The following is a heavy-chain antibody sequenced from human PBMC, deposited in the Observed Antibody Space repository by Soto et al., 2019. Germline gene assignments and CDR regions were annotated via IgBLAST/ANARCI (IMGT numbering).Heavy chain of an antibody. V-gene: IGHV1-3*01. J-gene: IGHJ4*02. Sequence: ASVKVSCKASGYTFTSYAMHWVRQAPGQRLEWMGWINAGNGNTKYSQKFQGRVTFTRDTSAGTVYMQLSSLTSEDTAVYYCARDDSGFSGSHYIDYFNYWGQGALVTVSS. D-gene: IGHD1-26*01. CDR3: ARDDSGFSGSHYIDYFNY. CDR2: INAGNGNT. CDR1: GYTFTSYA.